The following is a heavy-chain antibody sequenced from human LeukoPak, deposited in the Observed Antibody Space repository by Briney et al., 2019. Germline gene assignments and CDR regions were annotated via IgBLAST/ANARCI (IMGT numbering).Heavy chain of an antibody. V-gene: IGHV3-43D*03. CDR3: AKDCSGSSCYSN. D-gene: IGHD2-15*01. CDR1: GFTFDDYA. J-gene: IGHJ4*02. Sequence: GGSLRLSCAASGFTFDDYAMHWVRQAPGKGLEWVSLISWDGGSTYYADSVKGRFTISRDNSKNSLYLQMNSLRAEDTALYYSAKDCSGSSCYSNWGQGTLVTVSS. CDR2: ISWDGGST.